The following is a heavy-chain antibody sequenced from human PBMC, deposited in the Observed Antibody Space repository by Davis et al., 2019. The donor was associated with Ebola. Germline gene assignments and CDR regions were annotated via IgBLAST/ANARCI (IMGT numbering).Heavy chain of an antibody. CDR2: IKQDGSEK. Sequence: GGSLRLSCAASGFTFSDYYMSWVRQAPGKGLEWVANIKQDGSEKYYVDSVKGRFTISRDNAKNTLYLQMNSLRPEDTAVYYCARDSDDYSFDYWGQGTLVTVSS. CDR1: GFTFSDYY. V-gene: IGHV3-7*01. D-gene: IGHD4-11*01. CDR3: ARDSDDYSFDY. J-gene: IGHJ4*02.